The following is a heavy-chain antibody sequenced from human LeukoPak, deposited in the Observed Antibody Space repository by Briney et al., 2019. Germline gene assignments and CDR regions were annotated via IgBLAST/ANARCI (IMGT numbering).Heavy chain of an antibody. V-gene: IGHV3-30-3*01. J-gene: IGHJ4*02. D-gene: IGHD3-10*01. CDR3: EMVRGVIS. CDR1: GFTFSSYW. CDR2: ISYDGSNK. Sequence: GGSLRLSCAASGFTFSSYWMSWVRQAPGKGLEWVAVISYDGSNKYYADSVKGRFTISRDNSKNTLYLQMNSLRAEDTAVYYCEMVRGVISWGQGTLVTVSS.